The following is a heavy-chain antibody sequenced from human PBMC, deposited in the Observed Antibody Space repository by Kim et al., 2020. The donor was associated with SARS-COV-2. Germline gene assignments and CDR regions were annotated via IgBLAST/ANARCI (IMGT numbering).Heavy chain of an antibody. V-gene: IGHV1-69*13. CDR2: IIPIFGTA. J-gene: IGHJ4*02. CDR1: GGTFSSYA. Sequence: SVKVSCKASGGTFSSYAISWVRQAPGQGLEWMGGIIPIFGTANYAQKFQGRVTITADESTSTAYMELSSLRSEDTAVYYCARPSVSFGVVKDYFDYWGQGTLVTVSS. D-gene: IGHD3-3*01. CDR3: ARPSVSFGVVKDYFDY.